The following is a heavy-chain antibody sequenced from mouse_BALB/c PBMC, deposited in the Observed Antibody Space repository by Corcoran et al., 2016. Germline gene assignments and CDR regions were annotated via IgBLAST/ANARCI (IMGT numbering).Heavy chain of an antibody. CDR2: INTYTGEP. CDR3: ARGGYGSSSYYAMDY. CDR1: GYTFTNYG. J-gene: IGHJ4*01. V-gene: IGHV9-3-1*01. D-gene: IGHD1-1*01. Sequence: QIQLVQSGPELKKPGETVKISCKASGYTFTNYGMNWVKQAPGKGLKWMGWINTYTGEPTYADDFKGRFAFSLETSASTAYLQINNLKNEDTATYFCARGGYGSSSYYAMDYWGQGTSVTVSS.